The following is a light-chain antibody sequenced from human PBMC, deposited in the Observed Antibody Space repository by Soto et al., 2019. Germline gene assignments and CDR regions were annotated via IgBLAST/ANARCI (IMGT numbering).Light chain of an antibody. CDR2: AAS. V-gene: IGKV1-12*01. Sequence: DIQMTQSPSSVSASVGDRVTITCRASQGISSWLAGYQQKPGKAPKLLIYAASSLQSGLPSRFSGSASGTDFTLTISTLQPDDFATYYRQHANSFPHSLGQGTKLEIK. J-gene: IGKJ2*01. CDR3: QHANSFPHS. CDR1: QGISSW.